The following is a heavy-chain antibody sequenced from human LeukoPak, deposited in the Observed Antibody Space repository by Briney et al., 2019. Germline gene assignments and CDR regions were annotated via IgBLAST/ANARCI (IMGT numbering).Heavy chain of an antibody. Sequence: GGSLRLSCAASGFAFSSYSMNWVRQAPGKGLEWVSSISSSSTYMFHADSVKGRFTISRDNARSSLYLQMNSLRDEDTAVYYCARENIVVVTAIRDAFDIWGQGTMVTVSS. J-gene: IGHJ3*02. CDR1: GFAFSSYS. D-gene: IGHD2-21*02. CDR2: ISSSSTYM. V-gene: IGHV3-21*01. CDR3: ARENIVVVTAIRDAFDI.